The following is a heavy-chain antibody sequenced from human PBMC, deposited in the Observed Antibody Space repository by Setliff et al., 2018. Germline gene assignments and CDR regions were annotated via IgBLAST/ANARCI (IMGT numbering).Heavy chain of an antibody. D-gene: IGHD3-10*01. V-gene: IGHV4-39*01. J-gene: IGHJ4*02. CDR1: GGSISSGSYY. CDR3: ARHLLVQGTYHFDY. CDR2: MYCSGST. Sequence: ASETLSLTCSVSGGSISSGSYYWGWIRQSPGKGLEWIGSMYCSGSTYYNPSLKGRVTLSVDTTKSQFSLKLTSMTAADTAVYFCARHLLVQGTYHFDYWGQGSPVTSPQ.